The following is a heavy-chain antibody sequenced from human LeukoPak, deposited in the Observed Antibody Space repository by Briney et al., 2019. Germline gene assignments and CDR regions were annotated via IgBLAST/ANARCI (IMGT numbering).Heavy chain of an antibody. CDR1: GGSISSGEYY. CDR3: ARAKEYFDY. J-gene: IGHJ4*02. Sequence: SETLSLTCTVSGGSISSGEYYWSWSRQPPGKGLEWVGNIYYSGSTNYNPSLKSRVTISVDTSKNQFSLKLSSVTAADTAVYYCARAKEYFDYWGQGTLVTVSS. CDR2: IYYSGST. V-gene: IGHV4-30-4*01.